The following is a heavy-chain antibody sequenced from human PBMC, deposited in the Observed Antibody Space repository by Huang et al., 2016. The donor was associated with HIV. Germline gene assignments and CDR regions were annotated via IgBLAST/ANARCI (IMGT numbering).Heavy chain of an antibody. CDR1: GFTFNSYA. V-gene: IGHV3-23*01. CDR3: AKDSDYNWHHCDY. Sequence: EVQLLESGGGLVQPGGSLRLSCAASGFTFNSYAMSWVRQAPGKGLEGGSTSSGSGLTTYYADSVKGRFTISRDNSKNTLYLQINSLRAEDTAVYYCAKDSDYNWHHCDYWGQGNLVSVSS. CDR2: SSGSGLTT. D-gene: IGHD1-1*01. J-gene: IGHJ4*02.